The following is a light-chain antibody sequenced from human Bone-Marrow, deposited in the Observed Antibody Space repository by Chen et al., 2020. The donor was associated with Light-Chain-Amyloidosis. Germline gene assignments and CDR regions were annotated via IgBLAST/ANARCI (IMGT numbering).Light chain of an antibody. CDR2: DEC. J-gene: IGLJ3*02. V-gene: IGLV3-21*02. Sequence: SSVLTQPSSVSVAPGQTATIACGGNNIGSTSVHWYQQTPGQAPLLVVYDECDRPSGIPERFAGSDSGNTATLTISRVEAGDEADYYCQVWDRSSDRPVFGGGTKLTVL. CDR3: QVWDRSSDRPV. CDR1: NIGSTS.